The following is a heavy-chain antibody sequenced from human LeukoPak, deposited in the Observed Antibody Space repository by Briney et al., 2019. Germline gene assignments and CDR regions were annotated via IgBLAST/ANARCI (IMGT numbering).Heavy chain of an antibody. CDR2: ISGSGGST. D-gene: IGHD3-3*01. CDR3: ANLRDDFWSGYYYFDY. V-gene: IGHV3-23*01. J-gene: IGHJ4*02. Sequence: PGGSLRLSCAASGFTFSSYAMSWVRQAPGKGLEWVSAISGSGGSTYYADSVKGRFTISRDNSKNTLYLQMNSLRAEDTAVYYCANLRDDFWSGYYYFDYWGQGTLVTVSS. CDR1: GFTFSSYA.